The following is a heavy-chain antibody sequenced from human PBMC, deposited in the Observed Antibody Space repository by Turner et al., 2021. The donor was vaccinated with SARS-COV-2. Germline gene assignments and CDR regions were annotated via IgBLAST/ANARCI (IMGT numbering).Heavy chain of an antibody. Sequence: QVQLVESGGGLVQPGRSLRLSCAASGFTFSSYAMHWVRPAPGKGLEWVAVISYDGSNKYYADSVKGRFTISRDNSKNTLYLQMNSLRAEDTAVYYCARDQEGWKFDYWGQGTLVTVSS. D-gene: IGHD1-1*01. CDR3: ARDQEGWKFDY. J-gene: IGHJ4*02. CDR2: ISYDGSNK. CDR1: GFTFSSYA. V-gene: IGHV3-30*04.